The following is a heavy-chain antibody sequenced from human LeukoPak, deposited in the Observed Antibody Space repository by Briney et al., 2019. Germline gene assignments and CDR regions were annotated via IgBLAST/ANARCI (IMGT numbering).Heavy chain of an antibody. CDR2: ITSSRSTI. D-gene: IGHD3-16*01. CDR1: GFTFSGYS. J-gene: IGHJ4*02. CDR3: ARVRTLGEFDF. Sequence: PGGSLRLSCAASGFTFSGYSMNWVRQAPGRGLEWVSYITSSRSTIYYADSVKGRFTISRDNAKNSLYLQMNSLRAEDTAVYYCARVRTLGEFDFWGQGTLVTVSS. V-gene: IGHV3-48*01.